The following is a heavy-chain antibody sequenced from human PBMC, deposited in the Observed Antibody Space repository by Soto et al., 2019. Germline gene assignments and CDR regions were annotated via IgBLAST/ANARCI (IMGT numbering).Heavy chain of an antibody. J-gene: IGHJ6*03. CDR1: GGSISSSSYY. CDR2: IYYSGST. D-gene: IGHD2-2*01. V-gene: IGHV4-39*01. Sequence: SETLSLTCTVSGGSISSSSYYWGWIRQPPGKGLEWIGSIYYSGSTYYNPSLKSRVTISVDTSKNQFSLKLSSVTAADTAVYYCARTYCSSTSCYGPYYYYYYMDVSGKGTTVTVAS. CDR3: ARTYCSSTSCYGPYYYYYYMDV.